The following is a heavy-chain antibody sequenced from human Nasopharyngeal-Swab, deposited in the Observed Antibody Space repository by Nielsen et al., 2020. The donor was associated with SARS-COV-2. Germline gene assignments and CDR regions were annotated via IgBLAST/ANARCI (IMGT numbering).Heavy chain of an antibody. Sequence: GESLKISCKGSGYSFTSYWISWVRQMPGKGLEWMGRIDPSDSYTNYSPSFQGHVTISADKSISTAYLQWSSLKASDTAMYYCARVLRFLKWPPAYYMDVWGKGTTVTVSS. D-gene: IGHD3-3*01. CDR1: GYSFTSYW. CDR2: IDPSDSYT. V-gene: IGHV5-10-1*01. J-gene: IGHJ6*03. CDR3: ARVLRFLKWPPAYYMDV.